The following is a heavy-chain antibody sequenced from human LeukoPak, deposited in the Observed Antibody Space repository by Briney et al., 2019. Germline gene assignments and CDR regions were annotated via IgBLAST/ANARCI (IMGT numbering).Heavy chain of an antibody. Sequence: GASVKVSCKASGYTFTSYGISWVRQAPGQGLEWMGWISGHNGNTNYAQKFQGRVTMTTDTSTSTAYMEMRSLRSDDTAVYYCARAPRSDYYQGSYYYYMDVWGKGTTVTVSS. J-gene: IGHJ6*03. CDR1: GYTFTSYG. V-gene: IGHV1-18*01. D-gene: IGHD3-3*01. CDR3: ARAPRSDYYQGSYYYYMDV. CDR2: ISGHNGNT.